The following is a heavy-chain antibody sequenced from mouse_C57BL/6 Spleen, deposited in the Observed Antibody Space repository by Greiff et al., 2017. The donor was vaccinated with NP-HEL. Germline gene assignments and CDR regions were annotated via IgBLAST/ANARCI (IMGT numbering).Heavy chain of an antibody. CDR3: ARGRDFAY. V-gene: IGHV5-16*01. Sequence: EVMLVESEGGLVQPGSSMKLSCTASGFTFSDYYMAWVRQVPEKGLEWVANINYDGSSTYYLDSLKSRFIISRDNAKNILYLQMSSLKSEDTATYYCARGRDFAYWGQGTLVTVSA. D-gene: IGHD3-3*01. CDR2: INYDGSST. CDR1: GFTFSDYY. J-gene: IGHJ3*01.